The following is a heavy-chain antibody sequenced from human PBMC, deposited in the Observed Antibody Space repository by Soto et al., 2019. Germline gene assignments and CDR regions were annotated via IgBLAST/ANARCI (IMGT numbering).Heavy chain of an antibody. Sequence: EVQLVESGGDLVQPGGSLRLSCAASGFTFSNYWMYWVRQAPGKGLEWVANIQEDGREKNYVDSVKGRFTISRDNAKNSLYLQMNSLRAEDTAVYYCARARRFLEWLLYPAFDYWGQGTLVTVSS. V-gene: IGHV3-7*01. CDR3: ARARRFLEWLLYPAFDY. CDR1: GFTFSNYW. CDR2: IQEDGREK. D-gene: IGHD3-3*01. J-gene: IGHJ4*02.